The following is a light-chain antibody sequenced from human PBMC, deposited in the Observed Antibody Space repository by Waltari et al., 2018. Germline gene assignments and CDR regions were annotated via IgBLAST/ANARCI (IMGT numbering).Light chain of an antibody. CDR2: RNN. V-gene: IGLV1-47*01. CDR1: TSHIGSNY. CDR3: AVWDDSLSGWV. Sequence: QSVLTQPPSASGTPGQRVTISCSGSTSHIGSNYVYWYQHLPGTAPKVLIYRNNQRPSGVPDRFSVSKSDTSASLAISGLRSEDDAHYYCAVWDDSLSGWVFGGGTKVTVL. J-gene: IGLJ3*02.